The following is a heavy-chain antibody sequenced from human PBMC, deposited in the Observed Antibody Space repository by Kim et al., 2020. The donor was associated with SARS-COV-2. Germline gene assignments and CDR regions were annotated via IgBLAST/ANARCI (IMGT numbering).Heavy chain of an antibody. J-gene: IGHJ4*02. CDR3: ARLSEDSNGYFRY. Sequence: SETLSLTCTVSGDSISPYIWTWLRQPPGKRLEWIGYIYYTGGTNYNPSLRSRVTMSVDTSRNQFSLQLSSVTAADTAVYYCARLSEDSNGYFRYWGRGSL. CDR2: IYYTGGT. V-gene: IGHV4-59*08. D-gene: IGHD3-22*01. CDR1: GDSISPYI.